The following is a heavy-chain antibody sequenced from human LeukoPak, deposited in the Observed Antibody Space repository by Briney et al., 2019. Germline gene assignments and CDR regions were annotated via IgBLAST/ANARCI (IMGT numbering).Heavy chain of an antibody. CDR2: IWYDGSNK. CDR1: GFTFSSYG. D-gene: IGHD2-15*01. V-gene: IGHV3-33*01. CDR3: ARGLGYCSGGSCYPFDY. Sequence: LSGGSLRLSCAASGFTFSSYGMHWVRQAPGKGLEWVAVIWYDGSNKYYADSVKGRFTISRDNSKNTLYLQMNSLRAEDTAVYYCARGLGYCSGGSCYPFDYWGQGILVTVSS. J-gene: IGHJ4*02.